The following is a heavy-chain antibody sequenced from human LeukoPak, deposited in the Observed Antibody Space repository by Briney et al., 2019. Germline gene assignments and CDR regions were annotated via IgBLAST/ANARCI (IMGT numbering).Heavy chain of an antibody. V-gene: IGHV4-34*01. D-gene: IGHD3-16*01. J-gene: IGHJ6*03. CDR3: ARLHLPGSLDYMDV. CDR1: GGSFSGYY. CDR2: INHSGST. Sequence: PSETLSLTCAVYGGSFSGYYWSWIRQPPGKGLEWIGEINHSGSTNYNPSLKSRVTISVDTSKNQFSLKLSSVTAADTAVYYCARLHLPGSLDYMDVWGKGTTVTVSS.